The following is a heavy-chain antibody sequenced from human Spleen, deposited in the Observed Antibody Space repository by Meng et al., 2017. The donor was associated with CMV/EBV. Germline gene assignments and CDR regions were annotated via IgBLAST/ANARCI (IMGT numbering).Heavy chain of an antibody. Sequence: GGSLRLSCSASGFSFSSYAIHWVRQGPGKGLEWVTVISYDGNDIYYAESVKGRFTISRDNSKSTLYLQMNSLRSEDTATYYCARFGGTGSSGWLGYGMDVWGQGTTVTVSS. CDR2: ISYDGNDI. CDR3: ARFGGTGSSGWLGYGMDV. D-gene: IGHD6-19*01. CDR1: GFSFSSYA. V-gene: IGHV3-30*04. J-gene: IGHJ6*02.